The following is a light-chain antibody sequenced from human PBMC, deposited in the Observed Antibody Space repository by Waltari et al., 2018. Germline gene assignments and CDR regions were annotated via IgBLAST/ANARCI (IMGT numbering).Light chain of an antibody. Sequence: IVLTQSSVTLSLSPAARDTLSCRASQRVSRTLAWYQQTPGQAPRLLLYGASTRATGILERFSGGGSGTDFSLTISRLEPEDFAVYYCQHYVSLPATFGQGTKVEIK. V-gene: IGKV3-20*01. J-gene: IGKJ1*01. CDR3: QHYVSLPAT. CDR2: GAS. CDR1: QRVSRT.